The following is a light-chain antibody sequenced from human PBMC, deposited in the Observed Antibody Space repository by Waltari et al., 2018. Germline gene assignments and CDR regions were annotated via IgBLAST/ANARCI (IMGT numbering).Light chain of an antibody. CDR2: DVS. CDR1: SSDVGGYNY. CDR3: RSYISSDTLEL. Sequence: HSALTQPASVSGSPGQSITIPCTGPSSDVGGYNYVSWYQQHPGTAPKLMIYDVSNRPSGVSNRFSGSKSGNTAALTISGLQAEDEADYYCRSYISSDTLELFGGGTSLTVL. J-gene: IGLJ2*01. V-gene: IGLV2-14*03.